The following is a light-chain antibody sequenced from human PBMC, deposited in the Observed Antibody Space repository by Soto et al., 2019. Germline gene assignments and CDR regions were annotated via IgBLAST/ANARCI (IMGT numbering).Light chain of an antibody. CDR1: TIDVDSSNY. V-gene: IGLV2-8*01. CDR3: SSYAGSNKWV. J-gene: IGLJ1*01. Sequence: QSALSQPRSVSGSPGQSVTISCTVPTIDVDSSNYVSWYQQHPGKAPKLMIYEVNKRPSGVPDRFSGSKSGNTASLTVSGLQAEDEADYYFSSYAGSNKWVFGTGTKVTVL. CDR2: EVN.